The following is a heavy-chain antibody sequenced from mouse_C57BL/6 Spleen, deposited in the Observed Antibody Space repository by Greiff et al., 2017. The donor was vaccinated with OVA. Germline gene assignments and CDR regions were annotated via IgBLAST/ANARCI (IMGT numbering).Heavy chain of an antibody. Sequence: EVQLQQSGPVLVKPGASVKLSCKASGYTFTDYYMNWVKQSPGKSLEWIGVINPYNGGTSYNQKFKGKATLTVDKSSSTDYMELNSLTSEDSAVYYCARSQTGLFDYWGQGTTLTVSS. CDR3: ARSQTGLFDY. D-gene: IGHD4-1*01. V-gene: IGHV1-19*01. CDR2: INPYNGGT. CDR1: GYTFTDYY. J-gene: IGHJ2*01.